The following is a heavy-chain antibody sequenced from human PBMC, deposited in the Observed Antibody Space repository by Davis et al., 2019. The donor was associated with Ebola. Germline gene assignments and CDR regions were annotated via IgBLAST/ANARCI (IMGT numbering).Heavy chain of an antibody. CDR3: TAGGYDSGSRGDY. V-gene: IGHV3-73*01. CDR1: GFTFSGSA. Sequence: PGGSLRLSCAASGFTFSGSAMHWVRQASGKGLEWVGRIRSKANSYATAYAASVKGRFTISRDDSKNTAYLQMNSLKTEDTAVYYCTAGGYDSGSRGDYWGQGTLVTVSS. J-gene: IGHJ4*02. D-gene: IGHD3-10*01. CDR2: IRSKANSYAT.